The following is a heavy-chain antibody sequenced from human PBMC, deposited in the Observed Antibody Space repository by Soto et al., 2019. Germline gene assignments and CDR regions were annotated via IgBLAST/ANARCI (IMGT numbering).Heavy chain of an antibody. D-gene: IGHD4-17*01. CDR2: IHASSISNI. CDR3: ARDGTTGTANYHYAMDV. CDR1: GFTLSSYH. J-gene: IGHJ6*02. V-gene: IGHV3-48*03. Sequence: GGSLRLSCVASGFTLSSYHMDWVRQAPGKGLEWISYIHASSISNIYYADSVKGRFTISRDNAKNSLYLQMDSLRAGDTAVYYCARDGTTGTANYHYAMDVWGQGTTVTVSS.